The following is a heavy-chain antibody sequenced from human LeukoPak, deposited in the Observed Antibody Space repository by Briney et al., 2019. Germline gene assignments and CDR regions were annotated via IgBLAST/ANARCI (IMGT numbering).Heavy chain of an antibody. CDR2: ISYDGSNK. CDR3: AKDLLADTARVTAVDY. D-gene: IGHD5-18*01. CDR1: GFTFSSYG. V-gene: IGHV3-30*18. J-gene: IGHJ4*02. Sequence: GRSLRLSCAASGFTFSSYGMHWVRQAPGKGLEWVAVISYDGSNKYYADSVKGRFTISRDNSKNTLYLQMNSLRAEDTAVYYCAKDLLADTARVTAVDYWGQGTLVTVSS.